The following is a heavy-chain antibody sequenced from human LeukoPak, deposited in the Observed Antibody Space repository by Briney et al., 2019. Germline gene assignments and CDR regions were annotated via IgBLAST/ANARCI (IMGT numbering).Heavy chain of an antibody. J-gene: IGHJ4*02. CDR3: AARVVAATAPGDY. Sequence: SETLSLTCAVYGGSFSGYYWSWIRQPPGKGLEWIGEINHSGSTNYNPSLKSRVTMSVDTSKNQFSLELSSVTAADTAVYYCAARVVAATAPGDYWGQGTLVTVSS. D-gene: IGHD2-15*01. CDR1: GGSFSGYY. V-gene: IGHV4-34*01. CDR2: INHSGST.